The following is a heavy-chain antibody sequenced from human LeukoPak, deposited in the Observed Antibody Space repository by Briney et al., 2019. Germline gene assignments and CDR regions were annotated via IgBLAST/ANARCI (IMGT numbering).Heavy chain of an antibody. V-gene: IGHV1-69*05. D-gene: IGHD6-6*01. Sequence: SVKVSCKASGGTFSSYAISWVRQAPGQGLEWMGGIIPIFGTANYAQKFQGRVTMTRDTSTSTVYMELSSLRSEDTAVYYCAVKQLVTFDYWGQGTLVTVSS. CDR1: GGTFSSYA. CDR3: AVKQLVTFDY. CDR2: IIPIFGTA. J-gene: IGHJ4*02.